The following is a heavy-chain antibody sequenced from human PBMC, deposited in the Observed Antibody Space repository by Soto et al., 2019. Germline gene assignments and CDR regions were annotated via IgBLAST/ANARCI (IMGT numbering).Heavy chain of an antibody. J-gene: IGHJ4*02. D-gene: IGHD4-17*01. Sequence: EVQLVESGGGLVQPGRSLRLSCAASGFTFDDYAMHWVRQAPGKGLGWVSGISWNSGSIGYADSVKGRFTISRDNARNSLYLDIDRLRAEDTVLYYCAHLQDYGDNSFDYLGQGTLVTVSA. CDR2: ISWNSGSI. CDR1: GFTFDDYA. CDR3: AHLQDYGDNSFDY. V-gene: IGHV3-9*01.